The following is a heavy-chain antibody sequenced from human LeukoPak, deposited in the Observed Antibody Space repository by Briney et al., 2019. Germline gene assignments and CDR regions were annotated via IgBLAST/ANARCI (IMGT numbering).Heavy chain of an antibody. D-gene: IGHD1-26*01. Sequence: PGGSLRLSCAASGFTFSSYAMSWVRQAPGKGLEWVSAISGSGGSTYYADSVKGRFTISRDNSKNTLYLQMNSLRAEDTAVYYCAKVLHSSGSYFGNWFDPWGQGTLVTVSS. J-gene: IGHJ5*02. CDR2: ISGSGGST. CDR1: GFTFSSYA. V-gene: IGHV3-23*01. CDR3: AKVLHSSGSYFGNWFDP.